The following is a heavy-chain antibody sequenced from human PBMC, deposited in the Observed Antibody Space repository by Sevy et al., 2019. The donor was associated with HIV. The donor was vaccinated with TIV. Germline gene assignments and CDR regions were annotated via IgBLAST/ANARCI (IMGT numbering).Heavy chain of an antibody. J-gene: IGHJ4*02. V-gene: IGHV3-7*01. CDR2: IKQEGSVK. D-gene: IGHD6-13*01. Sequence: GGSLSLSCAASGSSFNMYWMSWVRQAPGKGREWVAKIKQEGSVKYNVDSVKGRFTISRDNARNLLYLQMNSLRAEDTALYYCVRAIAADGSFWGQGTLVTVSS. CDR3: VRAIAADGSF. CDR1: GSSFNMYW.